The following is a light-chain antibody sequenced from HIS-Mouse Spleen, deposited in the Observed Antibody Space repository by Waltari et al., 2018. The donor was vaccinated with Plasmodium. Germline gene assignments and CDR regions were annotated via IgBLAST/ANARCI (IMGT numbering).Light chain of an antibody. CDR3: QQYNNWSFT. V-gene: IGKV3-15*01. CDR1: HSVSSN. Sequence: EIVMTQSPATLSVSPGERATLPGRPRHSVSSNLACYQRKPGQAPRLLIYGASPRATGIPARFSGSGSGTEFTLTISSLQSEDFAVYYCQQYNNWSFTFGPGTKVDIK. J-gene: IGKJ3*01. CDR2: GAS.